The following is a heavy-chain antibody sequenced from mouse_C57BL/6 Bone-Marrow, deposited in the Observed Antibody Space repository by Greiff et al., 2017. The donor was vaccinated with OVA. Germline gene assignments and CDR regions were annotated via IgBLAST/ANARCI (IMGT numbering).Heavy chain of an antibody. J-gene: IGHJ3*01. CDR3: ASPIYYGFAY. V-gene: IGHV1-61*01. CDR2: IYPSDSET. CDR1: GYTFTSYW. D-gene: IGHD2-1*01. Sequence: QVQLQQPGAELVRPGSSVKLSCKASGYTFTSYWMDWVKQRPGQGLEWIGNIYPSDSETHYNQKFKDKATLTVDKSSSTAYMQLSSLTSADSAVYYCASPIYYGFAYWGQGTLVTVSA.